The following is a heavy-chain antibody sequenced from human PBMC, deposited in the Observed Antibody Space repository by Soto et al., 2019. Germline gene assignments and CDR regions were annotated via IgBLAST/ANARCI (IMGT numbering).Heavy chain of an antibody. CDR3: ARRTYDSSGYPSGFDY. J-gene: IGHJ4*02. CDR1: GYRFNSYW. D-gene: IGHD3-22*01. CDR2: IDPSDSYT. V-gene: IGHV5-10-1*01. Sequence: GESLKXSCKGSGYRFNSYWISWVRQMPGKGLEWMGRIDPSDSYTNYSPSFQGHVTISADKSISTAYLQWSSLKASDTAMYYCARRTYDSSGYPSGFDYWGQGTLVTVSS.